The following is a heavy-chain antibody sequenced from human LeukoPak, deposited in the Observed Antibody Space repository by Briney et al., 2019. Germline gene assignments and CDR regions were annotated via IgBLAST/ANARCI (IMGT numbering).Heavy chain of an antibody. V-gene: IGHV3-23*01. D-gene: IGHD2-2*01. Sequence: GGSLRLSCAASGFTFSTYAMTWVRQAPGEGLEWVSGISGSGGSTYYTASVKGRFTISRDNSKNTLHLQMSSLRAEDTALYYCVKDRCDRTTCPEVWGQGKLVTVSS. CDR3: VKDRCDRTTCPEV. CDR1: GFTFSTYA. J-gene: IGHJ4*02. CDR2: ISGSGGST.